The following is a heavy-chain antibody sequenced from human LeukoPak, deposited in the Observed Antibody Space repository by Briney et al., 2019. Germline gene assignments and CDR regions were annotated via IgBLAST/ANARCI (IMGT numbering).Heavy chain of an antibody. D-gene: IGHD5-12*01. V-gene: IGHV4-59*01. J-gene: IGHJ6*03. CDR2: IHYSGST. CDR3: ARTTEGYAGGPGYSYYYYMDV. Sequence: IPSETLSLTCTVSGGSISSYYWSWIRQPPGKGLEWIGYIHYSGSTHYNPSLKSRVTISVDTSKNQVSLKLRSVTAADTAVYYCARTTEGYAGGPGYSYYYYMDVWGKGTTVTISS. CDR1: GGSISSYY.